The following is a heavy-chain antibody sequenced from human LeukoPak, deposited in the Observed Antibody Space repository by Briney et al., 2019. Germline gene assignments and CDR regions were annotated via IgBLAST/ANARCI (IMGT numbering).Heavy chain of an antibody. CDR1: GFTFSSHW. V-gene: IGHV3-7*01. CDR3: ATPSYSGCWYYLDY. D-gene: IGHD6-13*01. Sequence: GGSLRLSCAASGFTFSSHWMNWVRQAPGKGLEWVAKIKQGGSETYYVDSVKGRFSISRDNAKNSLYLQMNSLRAEDTAMYYCATPSYSGCWYYLDYWGQGTLVTVSS. CDR2: IKQGGSET. J-gene: IGHJ4*02.